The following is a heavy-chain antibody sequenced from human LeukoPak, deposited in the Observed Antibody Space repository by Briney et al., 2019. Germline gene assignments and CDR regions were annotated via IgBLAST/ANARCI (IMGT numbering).Heavy chain of an antibody. CDR1: GGSISSSSYY. V-gene: IGHV4-39*07. Sequence: KASETLSLTCTVSGGSISSSSYYWGWIRQPPGKGLEWIGSIHYSGSTNYNPSLKSRVTISVDTSKNQFSLKLSSVTAADTAVYYCARGYWFDPWGQGTLVTVSS. J-gene: IGHJ5*02. CDR3: ARGYWFDP. CDR2: IHYSGST.